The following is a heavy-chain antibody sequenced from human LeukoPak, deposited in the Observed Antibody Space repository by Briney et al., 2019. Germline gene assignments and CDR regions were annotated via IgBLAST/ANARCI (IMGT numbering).Heavy chain of an antibody. CDR2: IQSKTDGGAT. Sequence: GGSLRLSCAASGFTFSNAWMSWVRQAPGKGLEWVGRIQSKTDGGATHYAAPVKGRFTISRDDSNNTMYLQMNSLKVEDTAVYYCSTDQLAAAFFEFWGQGTLVTVSS. J-gene: IGHJ4*02. CDR3: STDQLAAAFFEF. CDR1: GFTFSNAW. D-gene: IGHD6-25*01. V-gene: IGHV3-15*01.